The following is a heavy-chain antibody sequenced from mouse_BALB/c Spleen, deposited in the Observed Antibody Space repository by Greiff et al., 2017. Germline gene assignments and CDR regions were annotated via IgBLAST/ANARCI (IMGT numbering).Heavy chain of an antibody. CDR3: ARDGYYFDY. J-gene: IGHJ2*01. CDR2: ISSGSSTI. CDR1: GFTFSSFG. D-gene: IGHD2-3*01. Sequence: DVQLVESGGGLVQPGGSRKLSCAASGFTFSSFGMHWVRQAPEKGLEWVAYISSGSSTIYYADTVKGRFTISRDNPKNTLFLQMTSLRSEDTAMYYCARDGYYFDYWGQGTTLTVSS. V-gene: IGHV5-17*02.